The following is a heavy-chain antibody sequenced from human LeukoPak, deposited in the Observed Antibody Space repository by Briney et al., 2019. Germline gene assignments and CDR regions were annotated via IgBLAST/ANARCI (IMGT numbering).Heavy chain of an antibody. J-gene: IGHJ4*02. CDR3: ARMQGHAIDY. CDR2: ISTYNGNT. Sequence: ASVKVSCKASGYTFTSYSLNWVRQAAGQGLEWMGWISTYNGNTNYAEKLQGRVTMTTDTSTSTAYMELRSLRSDDAAVYYCARMQGHAIDYWGQGTLVTVSS. CDR1: GYTFTSYS. V-gene: IGHV1-18*01.